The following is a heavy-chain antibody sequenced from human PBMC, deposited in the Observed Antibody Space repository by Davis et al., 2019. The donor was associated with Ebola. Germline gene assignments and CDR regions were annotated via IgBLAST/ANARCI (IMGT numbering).Heavy chain of an antibody. D-gene: IGHD2-8*01. J-gene: IGHJ3*02. V-gene: IGHV3-74*01. CDR2: ISSDGSST. Sequence: GESLKISCAASGFTFTSHSMTWVRQVPGKGLVWVSRISSDGSSTAYANSVKGRFTISRDNAKNTLYLQKNSLRSEDTGVYYCGRSMTNKRNALDIWGQGKKGIGSS. CDR3: GRSMTNKRNALDI. CDR1: GFTFTSHS.